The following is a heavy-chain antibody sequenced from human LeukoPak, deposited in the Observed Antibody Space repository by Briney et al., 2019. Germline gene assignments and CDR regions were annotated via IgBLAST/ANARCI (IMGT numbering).Heavy chain of an antibody. Sequence: SETLSLTCTVSAGSISSHYWSWIRQPPGKGLEWIGYIYYSGSTNYNPALKSRVTISVDTSKNQSSLKLNSVTAADTAVYYCARCSGNYYYYYMDAWGQGTTVTVSS. J-gene: IGHJ6*03. D-gene: IGHD2-15*01. CDR1: AGSISSHY. CDR3: ARCSGNYYYYYMDA. V-gene: IGHV4-59*11. CDR2: IYYSGST.